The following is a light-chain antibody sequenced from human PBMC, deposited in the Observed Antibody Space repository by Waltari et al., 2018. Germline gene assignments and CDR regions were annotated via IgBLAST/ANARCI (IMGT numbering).Light chain of an antibody. J-gene: IGKJ1*01. V-gene: IGKV3-15*01. CDR1: QFVSTN. Sequence: EIVMTQSPATLSVSPGERATLSCRASQFVSTNLAWYQQEPGQPPRLLIHGASTRAADIPARFSGSGSGTEFTLTISSLQSEDFAFYYCQQYNNWPPWTFGQGTKVEIK. CDR2: GAS. CDR3: QQYNNWPPWT.